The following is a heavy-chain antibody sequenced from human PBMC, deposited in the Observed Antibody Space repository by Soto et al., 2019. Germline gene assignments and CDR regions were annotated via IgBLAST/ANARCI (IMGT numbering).Heavy chain of an antibody. D-gene: IGHD2-8*02. J-gene: IGHJ6*02. Sequence: EVQVVESGGGLVQPGRSLRLSCAASGFSFDDYDIHWVRQAPGKGLEWVSGISWNSGTIGYADSVKGRFTISRDNAKNSLYLQMNSLRAEDAALYYCAKSTGGTANGMGVWGQGTTVTVSS. CDR2: ISWNSGTI. CDR1: GFSFDDYD. V-gene: IGHV3-9*01. CDR3: AKSTGGTANGMGV.